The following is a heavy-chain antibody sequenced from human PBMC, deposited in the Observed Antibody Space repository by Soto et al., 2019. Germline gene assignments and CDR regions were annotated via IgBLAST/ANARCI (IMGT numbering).Heavy chain of an antibody. CDR3: ARRYGRNFDY. CDR1: GGSISSGCYY. J-gene: IGHJ4*02. CDR2: IYYSGST. D-gene: IGHD1-20*01. V-gene: IGHV4-61*01. Sequence: SETLPLTCTVSGGSISSGCYYWSRIRQHPGKGLEWIGYIYYSGSTNYNPSLKSRVTISVDTSKNQFSLKLSSVTAADTAVYYCARRYGRNFDYWGQGTLVTVSS.